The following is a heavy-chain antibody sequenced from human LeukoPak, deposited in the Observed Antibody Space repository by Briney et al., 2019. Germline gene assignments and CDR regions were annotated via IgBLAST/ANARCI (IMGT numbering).Heavy chain of an antibody. V-gene: IGHV4-59*01. CDR1: GGSISSYY. D-gene: IGHD5-18*01. CDR2: IDYSGST. Sequence: SETLSLTCTVSGGSISSYYWSWIRQPPGKGLEWIGYIDYSGSTNYNPSLKSRVTISVDTSKNQFSLRLSSVTAADTAVYYCARSGYSYGLIYWGQGTLVTVSS. CDR3: ARSGYSYGLIY. J-gene: IGHJ4*02.